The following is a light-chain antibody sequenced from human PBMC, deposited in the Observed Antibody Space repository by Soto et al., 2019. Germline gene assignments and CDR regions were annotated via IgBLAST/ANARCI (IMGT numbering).Light chain of an antibody. J-gene: IGKJ1*01. CDR2: AAS. Sequence: EIVLTQAPVTLSLSPGERATLSCRASQSVSSSYLAWYQQKPGRAPRDLIYAASTRATGIPDRMSGSRSGTEFSPTTSSLQPEDVATYYCQQSYSTLWTFGQGTKVDIK. V-gene: IGKV3D-20*02. CDR3: QQSYSTLWT. CDR1: QSVSSSY.